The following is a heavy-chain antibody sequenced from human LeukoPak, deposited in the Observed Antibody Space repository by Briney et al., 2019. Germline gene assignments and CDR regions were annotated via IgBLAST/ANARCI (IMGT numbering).Heavy chain of an antibody. D-gene: IGHD2-21*01. CDR2: INPNSGGT. CDR1: GYSFTGYY. Sequence: GASVKVSCKASGYSFTGYYMDWVRQAPGQGLEWMGRINPNSGGTNYAQKFQGRVTMTGDTSISTAYMELSRLTSDDTAVYYCARGLGGNYPGNWGQGTQVTASS. CDR3: ARGLGGNYPGN. V-gene: IGHV1-2*02. J-gene: IGHJ4*02.